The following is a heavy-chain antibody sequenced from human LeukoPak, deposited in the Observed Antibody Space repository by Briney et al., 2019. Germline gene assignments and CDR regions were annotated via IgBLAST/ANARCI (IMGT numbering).Heavy chain of an antibody. CDR3: AIIDYGGKDFDY. CDR1: GGSISSYY. CDR2: IYYSGST. J-gene: IGHJ4*02. Sequence: KPSETLSLTCTVSGGSISSYYWSWIRQPPGKGLEWIGYIYYSGSTNYNPSLKSRVTISVDTSKNQFSLKLSSVTAADTAVYYCAIIDYGGKDFDYWGQGTLVTVSS. V-gene: IGHV4-59*08. D-gene: IGHD4-23*01.